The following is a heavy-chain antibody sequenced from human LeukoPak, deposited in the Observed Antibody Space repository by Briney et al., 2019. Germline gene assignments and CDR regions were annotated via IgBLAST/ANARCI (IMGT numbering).Heavy chain of an antibody. CDR3: ATVGIAAADTADY. CDR1: GGSISSASYY. V-gene: IGHV4-61*02. J-gene: IGHJ4*02. D-gene: IGHD6-13*01. Sequence: SQTLSLTCTVSGGSISSASYYCSWIRQPAGKGLEWIGRIYTSGSTNYNPSLKSRVTISVDTSKNQFSLKLSSVTAADTAVYYCATVGIAAADTADYWGQGTLVTISS. CDR2: IYTSGST.